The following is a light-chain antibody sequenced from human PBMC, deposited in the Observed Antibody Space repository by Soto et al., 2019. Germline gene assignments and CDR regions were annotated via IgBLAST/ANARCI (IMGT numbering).Light chain of an antibody. CDR2: EDN. V-gene: IGLV6-57*04. Sequence: NFMLTQPHSVSESPGKTVTISCTRSSGSIASNYVQWYQQRPGSAPTTVIYEDNQRPSGVPDRFSGSIDSSSNSASLTISGLKTEYEADYYCQSYDSSIVVFGGGTQLTVL. CDR1: SGSIASNY. J-gene: IGLJ2*01. CDR3: QSYDSSIVV.